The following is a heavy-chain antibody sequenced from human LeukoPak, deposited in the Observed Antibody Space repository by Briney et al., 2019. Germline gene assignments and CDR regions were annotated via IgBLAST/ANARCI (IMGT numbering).Heavy chain of an antibody. D-gene: IGHD6-19*01. CDR2: IKPNSGDT. Sequence: ASVSVSCKSSGYTFTGYYIHWVRQAPGQGLEWMGRIKPNSGDTNYTQKFQGRLTMNRDTSVGTAYMELSRLTSDDTAVYYCIRDGAVTGIWFDSWGQGSLVTVSS. CDR3: IRDGAVTGIWFDS. V-gene: IGHV1-2*06. CDR1: GYTFTGYY. J-gene: IGHJ5*01.